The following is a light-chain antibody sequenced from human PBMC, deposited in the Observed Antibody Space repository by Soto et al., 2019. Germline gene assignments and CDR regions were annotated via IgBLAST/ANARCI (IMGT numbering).Light chain of an antibody. CDR1: QTVGTD. J-gene: IGKJ2*01. Sequence: EIVMTQSPATLSVSPGDRATLSCRASQTVGTDLAWYQQKPGQGPRLLIYDASTRFSGVPARCSGSGSGTDFTLTIDSLQIEDFAIYDCQQYVSWPSRHTFWQGTKLEF. CDR3: QQYVSWPSRHT. V-gene: IGKV3-15*01. CDR2: DAS.